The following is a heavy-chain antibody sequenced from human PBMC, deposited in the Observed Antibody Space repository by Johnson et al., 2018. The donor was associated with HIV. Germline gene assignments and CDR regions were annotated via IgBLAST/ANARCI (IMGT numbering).Heavy chain of an antibody. Sequence: VQLVESGGRVVRPGGSLRLSCVASGFTFDDYGMSWVRQAPGKGLEWVSGIHWNGGSTGYADSVKGRFTISRDNYKNTLHLQMNSLRAEDTAVYYCAKCIWGSSLIDAFDIWGQGTMVTVSS. V-gene: IGHV3-20*04. D-gene: IGHD6-13*01. J-gene: IGHJ3*02. CDR3: AKCIWGSSLIDAFDI. CDR2: IHWNGGST. CDR1: GFTFDDYG.